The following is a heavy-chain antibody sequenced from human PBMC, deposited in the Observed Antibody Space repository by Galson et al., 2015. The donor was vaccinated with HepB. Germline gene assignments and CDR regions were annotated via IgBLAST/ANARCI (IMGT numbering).Heavy chain of an antibody. Sequence: SVKVSCKASGYTFTSYAMHWVRQAPGQRLEWMGWINAGNGNTKYSQKFQGRVTITRDTSASTAYMELSSLRSEDTAVYYCARGASGCDYYFDYWGQGTLVTVSS. CDR3: ARGASGCDYYFDY. CDR1: GYTFTSYA. V-gene: IGHV1-3*01. CDR2: INAGNGNT. J-gene: IGHJ4*02. D-gene: IGHD5-12*01.